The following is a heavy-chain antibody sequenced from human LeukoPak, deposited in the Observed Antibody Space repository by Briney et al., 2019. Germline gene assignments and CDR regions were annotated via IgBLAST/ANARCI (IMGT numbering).Heavy chain of an antibody. CDR3: ARDRGTAMDRGYYYGMDV. CDR2: ISAYNGNT. Sequence: GASVKVSCKASGYTFTSYGISWVRQAPGQGLEWMGWISAYNGNTNYAQKLQGRVTMTTDTSTSTAYMELRSLRSDDTAVYYCARDRGTAMDRGYYYGMDVWGQGTTVTVSS. CDR1: GYTFTSYG. J-gene: IGHJ6*02. V-gene: IGHV1-18*01. D-gene: IGHD5-18*01.